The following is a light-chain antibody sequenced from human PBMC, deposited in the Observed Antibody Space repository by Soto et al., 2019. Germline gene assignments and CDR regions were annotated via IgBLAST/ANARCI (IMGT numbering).Light chain of an antibody. J-gene: IGKJ4*01. V-gene: IGKV3-15*01. CDR3: QQYNDWPLT. Sequence: EIVMTQSPATLSVSPGGSATLSCRASQSVSTNLAWYQQKLGQAPRLLIYGASTRAIGIPVRFSGSRSGTAFTLTISSLQSEDFAVYFCQQYNDWPLTFGGGTKVEIK. CDR1: QSVSTN. CDR2: GAS.